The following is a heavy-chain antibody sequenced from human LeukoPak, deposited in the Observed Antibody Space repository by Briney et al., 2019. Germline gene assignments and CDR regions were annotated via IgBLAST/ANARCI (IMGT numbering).Heavy chain of an antibody. D-gene: IGHD2-15*01. J-gene: IGHJ4*02. CDR1: GYSFTSYW. CDR2: IYPGDSDT. CDR3: ARVRYCSGGSCQSWPTFDY. V-gene: IGHV5-51*01. Sequence: PGESLKISCKGSGYSFTSYWIGWVRQMPGKGLEWMGIIYPGDSDTRYSPSFQGQVTISADKSISTAYLQWSSLKASDTAMYYCARVRYCSGGSCQSWPTFDYWGQGTLVTVSS.